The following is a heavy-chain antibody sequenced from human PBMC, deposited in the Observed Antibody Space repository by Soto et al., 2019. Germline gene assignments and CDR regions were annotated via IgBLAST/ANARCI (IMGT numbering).Heavy chain of an antibody. J-gene: IGHJ4*02. CDR1: GDTFSFYT. Sequence: ASVKVSCKASGDTFSFYTISWVRQAPGQGLEWMGRIFPILGIANYAQKFQGRVTITADKSTSTAYMELISLRSEDTAVYYCARVSYNVVYWGQGTLVTVSS. CDR2: IFPILGIA. CDR3: ARVSYNVVY. V-gene: IGHV1-69*02. D-gene: IGHD1-1*01.